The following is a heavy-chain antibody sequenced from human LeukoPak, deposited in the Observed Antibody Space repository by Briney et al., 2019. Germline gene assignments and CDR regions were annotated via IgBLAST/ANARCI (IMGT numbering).Heavy chain of an antibody. Sequence: TSETLSLTCTVSGGSISSGSYYWSWIRQPAGKGLEWIGRIYTSGSTNYNPSLKSRVTISVDTSKNQFSLKLSSVTAADTAVYYCAREGGTVTTSDYWGQGTLVTVSS. CDR1: GGSISSGSYY. CDR2: IYTSGST. J-gene: IGHJ4*02. CDR3: AREGGTVTTSDY. D-gene: IGHD4-17*01. V-gene: IGHV4-61*02.